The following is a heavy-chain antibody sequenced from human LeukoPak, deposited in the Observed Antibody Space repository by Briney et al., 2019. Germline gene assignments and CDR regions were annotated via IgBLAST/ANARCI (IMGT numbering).Heavy chain of an antibody. J-gene: IGHJ4*02. V-gene: IGHV3-74*01. CDR2: ITSDGSGK. D-gene: IGHD2-2*03. CDR3: ARDGSGSVDFDY. Sequence: GGSLRLSCVASGFTFSNYWMHWVRQAPGKGLVWVSRITSDGSGKVNADSVKGRLTISRDNNKNILSLQMNSLRADDTALYYCARDGSGSVDFDYWGQGTLVTVSS. CDR1: GFTFSNYW.